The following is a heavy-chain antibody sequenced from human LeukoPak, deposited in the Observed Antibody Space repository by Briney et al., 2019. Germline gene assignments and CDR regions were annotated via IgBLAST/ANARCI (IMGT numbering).Heavy chain of an antibody. CDR2: IRYDGSSK. Sequence: GGSLRLSCAASGFTFSSYGMHWVRQAPGKGLEWVSFIRYDGSSKFYADSVKARFTISRDNSGNTVHLQMNSLRAEDTAIYFCAQWAPHRPLNYWGQGTLVTVSS. V-gene: IGHV3-30*02. J-gene: IGHJ4*02. CDR3: AQWAPHRPLNY. D-gene: IGHD1-26*01. CDR1: GFTFSSYG.